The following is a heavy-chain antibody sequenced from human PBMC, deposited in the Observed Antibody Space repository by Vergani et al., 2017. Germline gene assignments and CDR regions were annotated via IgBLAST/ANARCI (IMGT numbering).Heavy chain of an antibody. CDR1: EYSFGNYW. CDR3: ARHTTYTDS. D-gene: IGHD1-1*01. CDR2: IYPADSDT. J-gene: IGHJ4*02. Sequence: EVELVQSGPEMRKPGESLKISCKGSEYSFGNYWIGWVRQLPGKGLEWMGIIYPADSDTRYSPSSQGQVTISAEKSISTAFLQWDSLKASDTALYYCARHTTYTDSWGQGTLVTVSS. V-gene: IGHV5-51*01.